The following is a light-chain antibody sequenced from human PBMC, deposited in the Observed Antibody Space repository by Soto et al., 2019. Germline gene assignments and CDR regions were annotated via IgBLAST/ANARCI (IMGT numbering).Light chain of an antibody. V-gene: IGKV1-9*01. J-gene: IGKJ4*01. CDR2: ATS. Sequence: GDRVTITCRASQGIGSYLGWYQQKPGKDPKLLIYATSTFHSGVPSRISGSGSRTEFTVATSSLQSADFATYSCQHVNSYPLTFARGTNV. CDR3: QHVNSYPLT. CDR1: QGIGSY.